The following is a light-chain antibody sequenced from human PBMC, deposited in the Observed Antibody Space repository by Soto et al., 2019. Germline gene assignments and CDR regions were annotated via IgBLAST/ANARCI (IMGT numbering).Light chain of an antibody. CDR1: QSISSY. CDR2: AAS. Sequence: IQMNQSPSSMSASVGDRVTITCRASQSISSYLNWYQQKPGKAPKLLIYAASNLQSGVPSRFSGSGSGAVGTLTISSLKTEDVATYYCLQDFNYPWSFGQGTKVDI. J-gene: IGKJ1*01. CDR3: LQDFNYPWS. V-gene: IGKV1-6*01.